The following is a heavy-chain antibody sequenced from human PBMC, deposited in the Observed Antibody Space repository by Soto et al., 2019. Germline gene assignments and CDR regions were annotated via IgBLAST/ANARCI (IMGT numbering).Heavy chain of an antibody. J-gene: IGHJ4*02. Sequence: SVKVSCKTSGGTFSSYASTWVRQAPGQGLEWMGGIIPIFDTANYAQKFQGRVTITADKSTSTAYMELRSLRSEDTAVYYCATIAVFGVLSSFHHYWARRTLVTVSS. D-gene: IGHD3-3*01. CDR1: GGTFSSYA. V-gene: IGHV1-69*06. CDR3: ATIAVFGVLSSFHHY. CDR2: IIPIFDTA.